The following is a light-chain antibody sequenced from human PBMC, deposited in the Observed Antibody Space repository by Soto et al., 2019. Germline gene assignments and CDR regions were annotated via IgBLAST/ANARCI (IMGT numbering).Light chain of an antibody. J-gene: IGKJ3*01. Sequence: EIVFTQSPDTLSLSPGERATLSCRASQSVGSSLAWYQQKPGQAPRLLIYDASKRATGIPARFSGSGSGTDFTLTISSLEPEDFAVYYCQQRSNWPPEVTFGPGTKVDIK. CDR2: DAS. V-gene: IGKV3-11*01. CDR1: QSVGSS. CDR3: QQRSNWPPEVT.